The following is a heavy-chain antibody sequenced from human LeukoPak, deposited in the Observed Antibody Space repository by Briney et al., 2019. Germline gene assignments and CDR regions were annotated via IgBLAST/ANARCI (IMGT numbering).Heavy chain of an antibody. CDR2: IIPILGIA. V-gene: IGHV1-69*04. CDR1: GGTFSSYA. Sequence: TVKVSCKASGGTFSSYAISWVRQAPGQGLEWMGRIIPILGIANYAQKFQGRVTITADKSTSTAYMELSSLRSEDTAVYYCARDDMYSSSWYWFDPWGQGTLVTVSS. J-gene: IGHJ5*02. CDR3: ARDDMYSSSWYWFDP. D-gene: IGHD6-13*01.